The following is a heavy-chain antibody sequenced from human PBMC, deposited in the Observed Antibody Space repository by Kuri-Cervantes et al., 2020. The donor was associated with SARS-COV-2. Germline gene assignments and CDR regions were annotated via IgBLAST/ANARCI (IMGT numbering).Heavy chain of an antibody. CDR3: AREDLGYCSSTSCYSKDSYYGMDV. Sequence: SVKVSCKASGFTFTSSAMQWVRQARGQRLEWIGWIVVGSGNTNYAQKFQGRVTMTTDTSTNTAYMELRSLRSDDTAVYYCAREDLGYCSSTSCYSKDSYYGMDVWGQGTTVTVSS. CDR1: GFTFTSSA. D-gene: IGHD2-2*02. CDR2: IVVGSGNT. J-gene: IGHJ6*02. V-gene: IGHV1-58*02.